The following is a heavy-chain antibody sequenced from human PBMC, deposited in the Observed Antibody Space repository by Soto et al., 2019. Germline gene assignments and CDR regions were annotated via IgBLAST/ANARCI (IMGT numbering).Heavy chain of an antibody. CDR3: AREDRDRETGLVPAAIDGMDV. V-gene: IGHV1-69*13. CDR2: IISIFGIA. J-gene: IGHJ6*02. D-gene: IGHD2-2*01. Sequence: SVKVSCKASGGTFSRYSITWVRQAPGHGLEWIGRIISIFGIASYAQKFQGRVTITADESMSTAYMELSSLRSDDTAVYYCAREDRDRETGLVPAAIDGMDVWGQGTTVTVSS. CDR1: GGTFSRYS.